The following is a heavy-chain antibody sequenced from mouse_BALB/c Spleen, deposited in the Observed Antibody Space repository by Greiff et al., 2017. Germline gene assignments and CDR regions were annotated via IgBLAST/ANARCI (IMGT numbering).Heavy chain of an antibody. J-gene: IGHJ4*01. Sequence: QVQLQQPGAELVKPGASVKMSCKASGYTFTSYNMHWVKQTPGQGLEWIGAIYPGNGDTSYNQKFKGKATLTADKSSSTAYMQLSSLTSEDSAVYYCARAYYRYENYAMDYWGQGTSVTVSS. CDR3: ARAYYRYENYAMDY. CDR2: IYPGNGDT. D-gene: IGHD2-14*01. V-gene: IGHV1-12*01. CDR1: GYTFTSYN.